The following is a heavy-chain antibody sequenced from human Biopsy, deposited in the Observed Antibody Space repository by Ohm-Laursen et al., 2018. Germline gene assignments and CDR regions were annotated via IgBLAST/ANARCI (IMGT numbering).Heavy chain of an antibody. Sequence: TLSLTCTVSGGPFTGHYWTWIRQPPGKGLEWIGHISHTGYTSYKSSLKSRVTISVDTSRNHFSLRLSSLTAADTAVYYCARGSNDFGGLYFPRWGQGTLLTVSS. D-gene: IGHD4-23*01. V-gene: IGHV4-59*11. CDR1: GGPFTGHY. J-gene: IGHJ4*02. CDR2: ISHTGYT. CDR3: ARGSNDFGGLYFPR.